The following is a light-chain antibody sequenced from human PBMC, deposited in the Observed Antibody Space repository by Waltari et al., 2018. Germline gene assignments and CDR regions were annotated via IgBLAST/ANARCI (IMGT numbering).Light chain of an antibody. Sequence: QLAVTQSPSASASLGASVKPTCTLSSEHSAYASAWHQHQPEKGPRFLMKIDGGGRHTTGDGIPDRFSGFNSGAERYLTISSLQYEDEAAYYCQTWDPDTVVFGGGTKLTV. CDR2: IDGGGRH. CDR3: QTWDPDTVV. J-gene: IGLJ2*01. V-gene: IGLV4-69*01. CDR1: SEHSAYA.